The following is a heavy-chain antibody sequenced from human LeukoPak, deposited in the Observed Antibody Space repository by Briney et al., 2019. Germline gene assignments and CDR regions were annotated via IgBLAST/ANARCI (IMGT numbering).Heavy chain of an antibody. J-gene: IGHJ4*02. V-gene: IGHV1-69*05. Sequence: ASVKVSCKASGGTFSSYAISWVRQAPGQGLEWMGGIIPIFGTANYAQKFQGRVTITTDESTSTAYMELSSLRSEDTAVYYCARGWEPYDRSGYYRYWGQGTLVTVSS. D-gene: IGHD3-22*01. CDR2: IIPIFGTA. CDR3: ARGWEPYDRSGYYRY. CDR1: GGTFSSYA.